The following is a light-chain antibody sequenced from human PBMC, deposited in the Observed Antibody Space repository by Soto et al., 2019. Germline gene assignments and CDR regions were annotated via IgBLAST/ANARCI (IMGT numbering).Light chain of an antibody. Sequence: DIVMTQSPDSLAVSLGERATINCKSSQSVLYSSNNKNYLAWYQQRPGQPPHLLIYWASTRASGVPDRFGGSGSGTDFTLTISSLQAEDVAVYYCQQSYSSPWTFGQGTKVELK. J-gene: IGKJ1*01. CDR2: WAS. V-gene: IGKV4-1*01. CDR1: QSVLYSSNNKNY. CDR3: QQSYSSPWT.